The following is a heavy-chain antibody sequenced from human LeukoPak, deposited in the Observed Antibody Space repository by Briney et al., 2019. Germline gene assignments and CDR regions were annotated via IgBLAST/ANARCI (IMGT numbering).Heavy chain of an antibody. CDR1: GVSISSGGYY. CDR3: ARVWSYYGMDV. Sequence: SETLSLTCTVSGVSISSGGYYWRWIRQHPGKGLGWIGYIYYSRSTYYNPSLKSRVTISVDTSKNQFSLKLSSVTAADTAVYYCARVWSYYGMDVWGQGTTVTVSS. V-gene: IGHV4-31*03. J-gene: IGHJ6*02. CDR2: IYYSRST. D-gene: IGHD3-10*01.